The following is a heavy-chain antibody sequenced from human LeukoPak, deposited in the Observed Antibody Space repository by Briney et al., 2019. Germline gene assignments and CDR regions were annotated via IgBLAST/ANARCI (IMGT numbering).Heavy chain of an antibody. Sequence: PGGSLRLSCAASGFTFSIYSMNWVRQAPGKGLEWVSSLSGSSNYIFYADSVKGRFTISRDNAKNSLFLQMNSLRAEDTAVYFYARCGSGDSFDIWGQGTMVTVSS. CDR2: LSGSSNYI. J-gene: IGHJ3*02. CDR3: ARCGSGDSFDI. V-gene: IGHV3-21*01. D-gene: IGHD3-10*01. CDR1: GFTFSIYS.